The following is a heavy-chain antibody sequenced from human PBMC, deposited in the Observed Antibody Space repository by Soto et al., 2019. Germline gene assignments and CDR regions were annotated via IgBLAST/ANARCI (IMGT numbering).Heavy chain of an antibody. J-gene: IGHJ2*01. CDR1: GGTFSNYP. V-gene: IGHV1-69*12. CDR2: IIPIFGTV. Sequence: QGQLVQSGAEVKKPWSSVKVSCKASGGTFSNYPVSLVRQAPGQGLEWMGGIIPIFGTVNYAQKFQGRLTITADESPSTAYMELSSLRSEDTAVYYCARGNHRWLQLWYFDLWGRGTLVTVSS. D-gene: IGHD5-12*01. CDR3: ARGNHRWLQLWYFDL.